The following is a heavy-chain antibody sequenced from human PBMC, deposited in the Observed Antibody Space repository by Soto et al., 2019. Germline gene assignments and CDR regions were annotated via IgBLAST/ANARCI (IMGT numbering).Heavy chain of an antibody. D-gene: IGHD6-19*01. V-gene: IGHV1-18*01. CDR1: GYTFTSYG. CDR2: ISAYNGNT. J-gene: IGHJ5*02. Sequence: QVQLVQSGAEVKKPGASVKVSCKASGYTFTSYGISWVRQAPGQGLEWMGWISAYNGNTNYAQKLQGRVTMTTDTSTSTAYMELRSLRSDDTAVYYCARDLYMSIAVAGTPGRFDPWGQGTLVTVSS. CDR3: ARDLYMSIAVAGTPGRFDP.